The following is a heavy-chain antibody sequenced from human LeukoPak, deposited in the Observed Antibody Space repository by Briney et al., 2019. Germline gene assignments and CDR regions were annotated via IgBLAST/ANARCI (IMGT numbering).Heavy chain of an antibody. CDR1: GGSISNYY. Sequence: PSETLSLTCTVSGGSISNYYWSWIRQPPGKGLEWIGYIYYSGSTNYNPSLKSRVTISVDTSKNQFSLKLRSVTAADTAVYYCARVRADTAIAYYYYMDVWGKGTTVTVSS. CDR3: ARVRADTAIAYYYYMDV. D-gene: IGHD5-18*01. V-gene: IGHV4-59*01. CDR2: IYYSGST. J-gene: IGHJ6*03.